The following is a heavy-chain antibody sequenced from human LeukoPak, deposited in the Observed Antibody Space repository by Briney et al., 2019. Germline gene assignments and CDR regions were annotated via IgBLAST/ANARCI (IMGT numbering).Heavy chain of an antibody. Sequence: GGSLRLSCAASGFTFGSYATHWVRQAPGKGLEWVAVISYDGSNKYYADSVKGRFTISRDNSKNTLYLQMNSLRAEDTAVYYCARDFWSGYEESENFDYWGQGTLVTVSS. V-gene: IGHV3-30*04. CDR3: ARDFWSGYEESENFDY. J-gene: IGHJ4*02. D-gene: IGHD3-3*01. CDR1: GFTFGSYA. CDR2: ISYDGSNK.